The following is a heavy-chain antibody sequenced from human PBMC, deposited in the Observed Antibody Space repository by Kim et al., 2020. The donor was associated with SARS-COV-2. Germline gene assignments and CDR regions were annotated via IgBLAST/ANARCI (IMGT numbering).Heavy chain of an antibody. CDR2: IYHTGST. CDR3: ARTNYDSSGYYSRLDS. D-gene: IGHD3-22*01. V-gene: IGHV4-59*01. Sequence: SETLSLTCTVSGGSITGYYWGWIRQSPGKGLVWIGYIYHTGSTDYNPSLRSRVTISVDTSKNHFSLKLTSVTAADTAVYYCARTNYDSSGYYSRLDSWG. J-gene: IGHJ5*01. CDR1: GGSITGYY.